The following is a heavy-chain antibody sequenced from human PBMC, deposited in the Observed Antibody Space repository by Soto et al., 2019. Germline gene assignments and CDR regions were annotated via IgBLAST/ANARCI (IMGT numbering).Heavy chain of an antibody. V-gene: IGHV3-48*03. D-gene: IGHD6-6*01. J-gene: IGHJ4*02. CDR3: ARGGYSSSVDY. CDR2: ISSSGSTI. CDR1: GFTFSSYE. Sequence: GGSLRLSCAASGFTFSSYEMNWVRQAPGKGLEWVSYISSSGSTIYYAASVKGRFTISRDNAKNCLYLQMNSLSAEDTAVYYCARGGYSSSVDYWGQGTLVTVSS.